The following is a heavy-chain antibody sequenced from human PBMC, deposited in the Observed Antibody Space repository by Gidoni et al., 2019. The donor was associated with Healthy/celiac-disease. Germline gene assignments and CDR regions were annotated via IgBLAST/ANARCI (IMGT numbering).Heavy chain of an antibody. CDR1: GGSISSSSSY. CDR2: IYYSGRT. Sequence: QLQLQDSGPGLVTPSDTLSLTCTVSGGSISSSSSYWGWIRQPTGKGLEWIGSIYYSGRTYYNPSLKSRVTISVDTSKNQFSLKLSSVTAADTAVYYCACSRGVVVPAATPYGEVSDAFDIWGQGTMVTVSS. V-gene: IGHV4-39*01. CDR3: ACSRGVVVPAATPYGEVSDAFDI. D-gene: IGHD2-2*01. J-gene: IGHJ3*02.